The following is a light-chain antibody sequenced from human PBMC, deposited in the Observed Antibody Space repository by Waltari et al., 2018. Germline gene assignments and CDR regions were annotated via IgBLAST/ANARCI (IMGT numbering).Light chain of an antibody. CDR3: QQSYSTPLT. CDR1: QSISSY. J-gene: IGKJ4*01. CDR2: AAS. Sequence: DIQMTQSPSSLSASVGDRVTITCRASQSISSYLNWYQQKPGKAPKLLIDAASSVQSGVPSRFSCSGSGTEFTLTSSSLQPEDFATYYCQQSYSTPLTFGGGTKVEIK. V-gene: IGKV1-39*01.